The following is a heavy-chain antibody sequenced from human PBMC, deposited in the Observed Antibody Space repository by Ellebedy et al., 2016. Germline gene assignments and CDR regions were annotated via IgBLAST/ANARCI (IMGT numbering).Heavy chain of an antibody. CDR3: VHRTTVTSVDY. J-gene: IGHJ4*02. Sequence: SGPTLVKPTQTLTLTCTFSGFSLSSSGVTVGWVRPPPGEALEWLAFIYWNDDKRYSPSLKNRLTITKDTSKNQVVLTMTNMDPVDTATYYCVHRTTVTSVDYWGQGSLVTVSS. V-gene: IGHV2-5*01. CDR2: IYWNDDK. D-gene: IGHD4-11*01. CDR1: GFSLSSSGVT.